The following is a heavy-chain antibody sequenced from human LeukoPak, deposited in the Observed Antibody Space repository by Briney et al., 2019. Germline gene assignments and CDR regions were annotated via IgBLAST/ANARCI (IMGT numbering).Heavy chain of an antibody. CDR3: RDPFDY. J-gene: IGHJ4*02. CDR2: IQYDGSDK. Sequence: GGSLRLSRAASGFTFISYAIHWVRQAPGKGLEWVAFIQYDGSDKYYADSVKGRFAISRDNSKNTLYLQMNSLRAEDTAVYYCRDPFDYWGQGTLVTVSS. CDR1: GFTFISYA. V-gene: IGHV3-30*09.